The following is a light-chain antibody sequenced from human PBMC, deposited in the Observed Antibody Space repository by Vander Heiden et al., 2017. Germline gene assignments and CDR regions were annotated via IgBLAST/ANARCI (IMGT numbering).Light chain of an antibody. J-gene: IGKJ4*01. CDR2: AAS. V-gene: IGKV1-9*01. Sequence: DIQLTQSPSFLSASVGDRVTIPCRASQRISSYLAWYHQKQGKAPKLLIYAASTLQGRVPSRFSGSGSGTEFTLTISSLQPEDFATYYCQQLNSYPATFGGGTKVEIK. CDR3: QQLNSYPAT. CDR1: QRISSY.